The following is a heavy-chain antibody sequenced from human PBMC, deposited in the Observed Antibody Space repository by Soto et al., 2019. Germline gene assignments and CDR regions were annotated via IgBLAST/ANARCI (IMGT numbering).Heavy chain of an antibody. CDR2: IYYSGST. CDR3: ARLGDDFDY. Sequence: PSETLSLTCTVSGGSISSYYWSWIRQPPGKGLEWIGYIYYSGSTNYNPSLKSRVTISVDTSKNQFSLRLSSVTAANTAVYYCARLGDDFDYWGQGTLVTVSS. J-gene: IGHJ4*02. CDR1: GGSISSYY. D-gene: IGHD3-10*01. V-gene: IGHV4-59*08.